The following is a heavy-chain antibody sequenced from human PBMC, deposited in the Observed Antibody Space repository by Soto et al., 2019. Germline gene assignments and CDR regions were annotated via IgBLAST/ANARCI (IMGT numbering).Heavy chain of an antibody. J-gene: IGHJ4*02. CDR3: VKDRFVNY. V-gene: IGHV3-64D*06. D-gene: IGHD3-3*01. CDR2: ISSDGGTT. Sequence: VGSLILSWSSSGLSFIDYSMHWVRQAAGKGLEYVSSISSDGGTTYYADSVKGRFTISRDNSKNTLYLQMSSLRVEDTAVYYCVKDRFVNYWGQGALVTVSS. CDR1: GLSFIDYS.